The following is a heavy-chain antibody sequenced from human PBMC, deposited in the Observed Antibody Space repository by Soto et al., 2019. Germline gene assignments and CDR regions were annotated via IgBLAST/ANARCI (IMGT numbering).Heavy chain of an antibody. D-gene: IGHD4-17*01. CDR1: GGSISSSSYY. V-gene: IGHV4-39*02. CDR2: IYYSGST. CDR3: ARDYGDYAGRFDP. J-gene: IGHJ5*02. Sequence: LSLTCTVSGGSISSSSYYWGWIRQPPGKGLEWIGSIYYSGSTYYNPSLKSRVTISVDTSKNQFSLKLSSVTAADTAVYYCARDYGDYAGRFDPWGQGTLVTVSS.